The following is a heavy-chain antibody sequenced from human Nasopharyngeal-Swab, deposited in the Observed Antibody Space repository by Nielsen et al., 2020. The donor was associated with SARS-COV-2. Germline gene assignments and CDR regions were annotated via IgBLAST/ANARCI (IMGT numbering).Heavy chain of an antibody. V-gene: IGHV1-2*06. CDR3: ARDSYELYGMDV. Sequence: ASVKVSCKASGYTFTDYYMHWVRQAPGQGLECMGRINPNSGGTNYAQKFQGRVTMTRDTSISTAYMELTRLRSDDTAVYYCARDSYELYGMDVWGQGTTVTVSS. CDR2: INPNSGGT. D-gene: IGHD1-7*01. CDR1: GYTFTDYY. J-gene: IGHJ6*02.